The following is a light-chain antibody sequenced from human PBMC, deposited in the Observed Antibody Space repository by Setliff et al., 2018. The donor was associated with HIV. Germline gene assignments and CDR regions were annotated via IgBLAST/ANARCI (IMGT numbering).Light chain of an antibody. V-gene: IGLV2-14*01. Sequence: QSVLTQPASVSGSPGQSITISCTGTSRDVGGYNYVSWYQQHPGKPPKLMIYEVSNRPSGISNRFSGSKSGNTASLTISGLQAEDEADYYCSSYTIRNTLLFGTGTKGTVL. CDR1: SRDVGGYNY. CDR2: EVS. CDR3: SSYTIRNTLL. J-gene: IGLJ1*01.